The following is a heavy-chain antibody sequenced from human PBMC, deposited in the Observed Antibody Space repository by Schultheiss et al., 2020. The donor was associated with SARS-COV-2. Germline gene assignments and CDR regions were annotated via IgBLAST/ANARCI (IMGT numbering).Heavy chain of an antibody. CDR2: ISGSGGST. CDR3: TTDGDYYDSSGYYYDYYGMDV. Sequence: GESLKISCAASGFTFSSYAMSWVRQAPGKGLEWVSAISGSGGSTYYADSVKGRFTISRDNSKNTLYLQMNSLKTEDTAVYYCTTDGDYYDSSGYYYDYYGMDVWGQGTTVTVSS. V-gene: IGHV3-23*01. CDR1: GFTFSSYA. D-gene: IGHD3-22*01. J-gene: IGHJ6*02.